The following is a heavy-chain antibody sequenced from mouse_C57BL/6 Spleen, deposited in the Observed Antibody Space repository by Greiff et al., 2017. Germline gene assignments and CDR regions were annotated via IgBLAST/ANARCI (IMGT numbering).Heavy chain of an antibody. CDR1: GFTFSSYG. CDR3: ASHLLKDYFDY. D-gene: IGHD2-14*01. V-gene: IGHV5-6*01. J-gene: IGHJ2*01. CDR2: ISSGGSYT. Sequence: EVKLMESGGDLVKPGGSLKLSCAASGFTFSSYGMSWVRQTPDKRLEWVATISSGGSYTYYPDSVKGRFTIARNNAKNTLYQQRSSLKAEDTAMYYCASHLLKDYFDYGGQGTTLTVSS.